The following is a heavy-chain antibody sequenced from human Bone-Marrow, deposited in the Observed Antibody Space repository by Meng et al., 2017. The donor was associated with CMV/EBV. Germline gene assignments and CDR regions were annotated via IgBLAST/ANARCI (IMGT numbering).Heavy chain of an antibody. CDR3: ARDREDTAMVTWVARRGVDAFDI. Sequence: SVKVSCKASGGTFSSYTISWVRQAPGQGLEWMGRIIPILGIANYAQKFQGRVTITADKSTSTAYMELSSLRSEDTAVYYCARDREDTAMVTWVARRGVDAFDIWGQGTMVTVSS. V-gene: IGHV1-69*04. CDR2: IIPILGIA. CDR1: GGTFSSYT. D-gene: IGHD5-18*01. J-gene: IGHJ3*02.